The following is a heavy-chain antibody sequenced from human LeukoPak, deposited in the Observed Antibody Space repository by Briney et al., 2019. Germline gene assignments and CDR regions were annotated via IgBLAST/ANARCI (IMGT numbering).Heavy chain of an antibody. Sequence: GRSLRLSCAASGFTFSSYGMHWVRQAPGKGLEWVAVISYDGSNKYYADSVKGRFTISRDNSKNTLYLQMNSLRAEDTAVYYCAKQYHYNSPSEYYFDYWGQGTLVTVSS. CDR2: ISYDGSNK. D-gene: IGHD1-1*01. CDR1: GFTFSSYG. J-gene: IGHJ4*02. V-gene: IGHV3-30*18. CDR3: AKQYHYNSPSEYYFDY.